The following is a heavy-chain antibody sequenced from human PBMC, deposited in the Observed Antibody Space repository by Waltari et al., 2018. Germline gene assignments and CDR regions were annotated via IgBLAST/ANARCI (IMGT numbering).Heavy chain of an antibody. CDR2: ISGSGAYT. V-gene: IGHV3-23*04. D-gene: IGHD1-26*01. CDR1: GFRFSLYG. CDR3: AKDPPGSYYEGFDE. J-gene: IGHJ3*01. Sequence: EANLAESGGGLVQPGGSLRLSCTASGFRFSLYGMSWVRQAPGKGLEGVLAISGSGAYTFYADSVKDRFVISRDNSKNTVFLEMNSLRAEDTALYYCAKDPPGSYYEGFDEWGQGTMVTVSS.